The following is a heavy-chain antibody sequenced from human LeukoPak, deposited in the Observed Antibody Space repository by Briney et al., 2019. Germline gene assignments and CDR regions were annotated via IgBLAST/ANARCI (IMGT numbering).Heavy chain of an antibody. CDR2: ISYDGGER. Sequence: PGGSLRLSCAASGFAFSNYAMHWVRQAPGKGLEWVAVISYDGGERYYADSVKGRFTISRGNSKNTLYLQMNDLRAEDTAVYFCANGRSIKNSNWFNWLDPWGLGTLVTVSS. J-gene: IGHJ5*02. V-gene: IGHV3-30-3*01. CDR3: ANGRSIKNSNWFNWLDP. CDR1: GFAFSNYA. D-gene: IGHD6-13*01.